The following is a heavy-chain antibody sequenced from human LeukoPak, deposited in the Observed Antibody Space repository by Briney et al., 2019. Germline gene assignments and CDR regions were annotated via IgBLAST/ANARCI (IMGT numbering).Heavy chain of an antibody. Sequence: GGSLRLSCVASGFTFSDHYMDWVRQAPGKGLEWVGRSGNKANSYTTDYAASVKGRFAISRDDSKNSLYLQMDSLKAEDTAVYYCAKDPHVVTMMGDGDYFDYWGQGTLVTVSS. J-gene: IGHJ4*02. CDR2: SGNKANSYTT. CDR1: GFTFSDHY. CDR3: AKDPHVVTMMGDGDYFDY. V-gene: IGHV3-72*01. D-gene: IGHD3-22*01.